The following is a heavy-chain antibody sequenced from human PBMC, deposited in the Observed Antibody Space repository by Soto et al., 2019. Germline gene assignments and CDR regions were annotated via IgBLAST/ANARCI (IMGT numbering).Heavy chain of an antibody. CDR1: GYTFTGYY. J-gene: IGHJ3*02. Sequence: VKVSCKASGYTFTGYYMHWVRQAPGQGLEWMGWINPNSGGTNYAQKFQGWVTMTRDTSISTAYMELSRLRSDDTAVYYCARESPPYDYVWGSYRYRYAFDIWGQGTMVTVSS. CDR3: ARESPPYDYVWGSYRYRYAFDI. CDR2: INPNSGGT. D-gene: IGHD3-16*02. V-gene: IGHV1-2*04.